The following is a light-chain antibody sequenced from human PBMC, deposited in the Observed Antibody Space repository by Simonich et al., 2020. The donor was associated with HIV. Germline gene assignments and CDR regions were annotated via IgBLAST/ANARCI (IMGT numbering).Light chain of an antibody. CDR1: SSDVGGYNY. V-gene: IGLV2-14*03. CDR3: SSYTSSTTPV. CDR2: DVS. Sequence: QSALTQPASVSGSPGQSITISCTGTSSDVGGYNYVSWYQPHPGKAPKLMIYDVSNRPSGVSNRFSGYKSGNTASLTISGLQAEDEADYYCSSYTSSTTPVFGGGTKLTVL. J-gene: IGLJ2*01.